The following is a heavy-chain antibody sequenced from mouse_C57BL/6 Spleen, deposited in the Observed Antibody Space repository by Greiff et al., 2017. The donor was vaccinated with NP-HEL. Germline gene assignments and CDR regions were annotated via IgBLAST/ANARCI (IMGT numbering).Heavy chain of an antibody. V-gene: IGHV12-3*01. CDR2: ITHSGET. J-gene: IGHJ1*03. CDR1: GFPITSGYY. Sequence: VQRVESGPGLVKPSQSLFLTCSITGFPITSGYYWIWIRQSPGKPLEWMGYITHSGETFYNPSLQSPISITRETSKNQFFLQLNSVTTEDTAMYYCAGGGDAPYFDVWGTGTTVTVSS. CDR3: AGGGDAPYFDV.